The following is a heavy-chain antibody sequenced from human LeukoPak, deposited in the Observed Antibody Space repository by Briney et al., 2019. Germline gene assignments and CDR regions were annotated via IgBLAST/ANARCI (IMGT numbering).Heavy chain of an antibody. V-gene: IGHV4-39*01. J-gene: IGHJ4*02. CDR1: GGSISSSSYY. CDR2: IYYSGST. D-gene: IGHD2-2*01. Sequence: SETLSLTCTVSGGSISSSSYYWGWIRQPPGKGLEWIGSIYYSGSTYYNPSLKSRVTMSVDTSKNQFSLKLSSVTAADTAVYYCARQLGYCSSTSCYADQVDYWGQGTLVTVSS. CDR3: ARQLGYCSSTSCYADQVDY.